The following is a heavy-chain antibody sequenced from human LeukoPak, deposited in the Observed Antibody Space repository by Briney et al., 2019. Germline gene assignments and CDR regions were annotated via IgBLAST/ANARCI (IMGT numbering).Heavy chain of an antibody. J-gene: IGHJ6*03. CDR2: IYYSGST. CDR1: GGSISSYY. CDR3: AGTYYGFWSGYYPHYYYYMDV. V-gene: IGHV4-59*01. Sequence: SEXXXXTCTXSGGSISSYYXSWVRQPPGKGVXWVGYIYYSGSTNYNPSLKRRVTISVDTSKKQFSLKLSSVTAADTAVYYCAGTYYGFWSGYYPHYYYYMDVWGKGTTVTVSS. D-gene: IGHD3-3*01.